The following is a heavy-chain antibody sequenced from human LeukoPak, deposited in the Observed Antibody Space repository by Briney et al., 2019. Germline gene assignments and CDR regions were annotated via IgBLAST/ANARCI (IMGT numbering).Heavy chain of an antibody. CDR2: IYWNGGST. J-gene: IGHJ6*03. Sequence: GGSLRLSCAASGFIFDDYGMSWVRQAPGRGLEWVSGIYWNGGSTGYADSVKGRFTISRDNAKNSLYLQMNSLRAEDTALYYCATGGRYGATGYYYYYMDVWGKGTTVTVSS. CDR3: ATGGRYGATGYYYYYMDV. D-gene: IGHD1-26*01. V-gene: IGHV3-20*04. CDR1: GFIFDDYG.